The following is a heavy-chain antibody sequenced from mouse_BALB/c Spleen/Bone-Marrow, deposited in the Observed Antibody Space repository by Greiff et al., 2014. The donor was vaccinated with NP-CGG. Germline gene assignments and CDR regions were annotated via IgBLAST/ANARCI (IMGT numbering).Heavy chain of an antibody. D-gene: IGHD1-2*01. CDR1: GFNIKDTY. J-gene: IGHJ2*01. CDR2: IDPANGNT. CDR3: ATYYYGYYFDY. V-gene: IGHV14-3*02. Sequence: EVQLQQSGAELVKPGASVKLSCTASGFNIKDTYMHWVKQRPEQGLEWIGRIDPANGNTKYDPKFQGKATITADTSSNTAYLQLSSLTSEDTAVYCCATYYYGYYFDYWGQGTTLTVSS.